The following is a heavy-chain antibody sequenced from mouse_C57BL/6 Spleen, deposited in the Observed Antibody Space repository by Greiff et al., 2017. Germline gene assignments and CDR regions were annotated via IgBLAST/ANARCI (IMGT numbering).Heavy chain of an antibody. D-gene: IGHD4-1*01. CDR2: IYPGDGDT. CDR3: ARGGLAGTCDAMDY. CDR1: GYAFSSYW. J-gene: IGHJ4*01. V-gene: IGHV1-80*01. Sequence: VQLPESGAELVKPGASVKISCKASGYAFSSYWMNWVKQRPGKGLAWIGQIYPGDGDTKYNGKFNGKATLTADKSSSTAYRQLSSLTAEDSAVYFCARGGLAGTCDAMDYWGQGTSVTVSS.